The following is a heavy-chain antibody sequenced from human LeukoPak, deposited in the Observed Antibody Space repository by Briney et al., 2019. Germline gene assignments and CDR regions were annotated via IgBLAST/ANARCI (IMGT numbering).Heavy chain of an antibody. CDR3: ATLNVDYSRLQADY. J-gene: IGHJ4*02. CDR1: GFTFSSYA. CDR2: ISGSGGST. Sequence: GGSLRLSCAASGFTFSSYAMSWVRQAPGKGLVWVSSISGSGGSTYYADSVKGRFTISRDNSKNTLYLQMNSLRAKDTAVYYCATLNVDYSRLQADYWGQGTLVTVSS. D-gene: IGHD4-11*01. V-gene: IGHV3-23*01.